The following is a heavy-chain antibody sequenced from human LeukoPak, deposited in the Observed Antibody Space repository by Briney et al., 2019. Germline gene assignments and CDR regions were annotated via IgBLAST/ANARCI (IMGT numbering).Heavy chain of an antibody. CDR1: GYTFTSYW. CDR3: ARQYSSSPSFFHY. Sequence: GESLKISCKASGYTFTSYWIGWVRQMPGKGLEWMGVIYPDDSDTTYSPSFQGQVTISADRSISTAYLQWRSLKASDSAMYYCARQYSSSPSFFHYWGQGTLVTVSS. D-gene: IGHD6-6*01. V-gene: IGHV5-51*01. CDR2: IYPDDSDT. J-gene: IGHJ4*02.